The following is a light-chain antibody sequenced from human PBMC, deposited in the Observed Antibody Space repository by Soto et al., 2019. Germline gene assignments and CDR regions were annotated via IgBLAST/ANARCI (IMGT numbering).Light chain of an antibody. CDR2: FNN. CDR1: NSNIGSNT. J-gene: IGLJ3*02. CDR3: AAWDDSLNGWV. V-gene: IGLV1-44*01. Sequence: QSVLTQPPSASVTPGQRVTMSCSGSNSNIGSNTVNWYQQLPGTAPKLLINFNNQRPSGVPDRFSGSKSGTSASLAISGLQSEDEADYYCAAWDDSLNGWVFGGGTKVTVL.